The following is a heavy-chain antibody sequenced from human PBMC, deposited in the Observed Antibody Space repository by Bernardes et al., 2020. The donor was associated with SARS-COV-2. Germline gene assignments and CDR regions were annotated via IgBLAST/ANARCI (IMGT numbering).Heavy chain of an antibody. Sequence: ASVKVSCKASGYTFTGYYMHWVRQAPGQGLEWMGWINPNSGGTNYAQKFQGRVTMTRDTSISTAYMELSRLRSDDTAVYYCARDQWRPDYYYGLDVWGQGTKVTVS. V-gene: IGHV1-2*02. CDR1: GYTFTGYY. J-gene: IGHJ6*02. D-gene: IGHD6-19*01. CDR3: ARDQWRPDYYYGLDV. CDR2: INPNSGGT.